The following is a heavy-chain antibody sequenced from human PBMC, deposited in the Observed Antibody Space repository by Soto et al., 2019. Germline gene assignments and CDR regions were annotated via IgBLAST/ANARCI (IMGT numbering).Heavy chain of an antibody. CDR1: GFIFETFG. CDR2: ISGSGFKK. CDR3: AKNQGVELVPLATVDWFDP. Sequence: VGSLRLSCAASGFIFETFGMSWVRQAPGKGLEWISSISGSGFKKYYADSVKGRFTISRDNSKSTVYLELNNLSAEDTAVYHCAKNQGVELVPLATVDWFDPWGQGSVVTVSS. J-gene: IGHJ5*02. D-gene: IGHD1-26*01. V-gene: IGHV3-23*01.